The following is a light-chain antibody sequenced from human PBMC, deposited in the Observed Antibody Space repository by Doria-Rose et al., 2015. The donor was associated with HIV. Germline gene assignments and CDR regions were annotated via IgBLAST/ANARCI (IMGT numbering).Light chain of an antibody. CDR1: QSLLYTSKNY. V-gene: IGKV4-1*01. J-gene: IGKJ3*01. CDR3: QQYYDTPS. Sequence: DIRVTQSPESLGMSLGERATLNCKSNQSLLYTSKNYFAWYQQQPRQPPKLLIYWASTRQSGVPARFSGSGSGTDFTLTISSLEAEDVAVYYCQQYYDTPSFGPGTTVDIK. CDR2: WAS.